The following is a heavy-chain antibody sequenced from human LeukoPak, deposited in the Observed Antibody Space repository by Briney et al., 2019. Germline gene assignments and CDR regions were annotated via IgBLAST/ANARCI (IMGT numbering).Heavy chain of an antibody. J-gene: IGHJ5*02. V-gene: IGHV7-4-1*02. D-gene: IGHD2-15*01. CDR1: GYTFTSYA. Sequence: ASVKVSCKASGYTFTSYAMNWVRQAPGQGLEWMGWINTNTGNPTHAQGFTGRFVFSLDTPVSTAYLQISSLKAEDTAVYYCARDLGDCSGGSCKVSWFDPWGQGTLVTVSS. CDR2: INTNTGNP. CDR3: ARDLGDCSGGSCKVSWFDP.